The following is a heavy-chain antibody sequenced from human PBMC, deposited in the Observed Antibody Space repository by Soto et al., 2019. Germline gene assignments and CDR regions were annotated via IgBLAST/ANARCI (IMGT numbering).Heavy chain of an antibody. V-gene: IGHV3-33*08. CDR1: GFTFSNYG. J-gene: IGHJ6*03. Sequence: GGSLRLSCAASGFTFSNYGMHWVRQAPGKGLEWVAVIWYDGSNKYYADSVKGRFTISRDNSKNTLYLQMNSLRAEDTAVYYCARESGCSSTSCYYYYMDVWGKGTTVTVSS. CDR3: ARESGCSSTSCYYYYMDV. CDR2: IWYDGSNK. D-gene: IGHD2-2*01.